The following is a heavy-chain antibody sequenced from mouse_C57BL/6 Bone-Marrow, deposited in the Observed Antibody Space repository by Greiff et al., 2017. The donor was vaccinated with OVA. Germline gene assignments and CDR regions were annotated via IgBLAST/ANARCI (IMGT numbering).Heavy chain of an antibody. V-gene: IGHV1-15*01. CDR3: TRGTMITTRILDY. J-gene: IGHJ4*01. CDR1: GYTFTDYE. CDR2: IDPETGGT. D-gene: IGHD2-4*01. Sequence: QVQLKQSGAELVRPGASVTLSCKASGYTFTDYEMHWLHQTPVNGLEWIGAIDPETGGTAYNQKFKGKAILTADKSSSTAYMELRSLTSEDSAVYYCTRGTMITTRILDYWGQGTSVTVSS.